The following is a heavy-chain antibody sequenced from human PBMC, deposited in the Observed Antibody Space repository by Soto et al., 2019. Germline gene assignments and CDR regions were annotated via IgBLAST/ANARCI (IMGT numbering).Heavy chain of an antibody. CDR2: ISGSGGST. J-gene: IGHJ4*02. Sequence: GGSLRLSCAASGFTFSSYAMSWVRQAPGKGLEWVSAISGSGGSTYYADSVKGRFTISRDNSKNTLYLQMNSLRAEDTAVYYCAKDDTFYGSGSYYDYWGQGTVVTVSS. D-gene: IGHD3-10*01. CDR3: AKDDTFYGSGSYYDY. V-gene: IGHV3-23*01. CDR1: GFTFSSYA.